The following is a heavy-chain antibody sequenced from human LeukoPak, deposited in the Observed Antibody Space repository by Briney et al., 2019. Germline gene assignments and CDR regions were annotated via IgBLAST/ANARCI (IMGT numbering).Heavy chain of an antibody. V-gene: IGHV3-30-3*01. Sequence: GRSLRLSCAASGFTFSSYDMHWVRQAPGKGLEWVAVISYDGSNKYYADSVKGRFTISRDNSKNTLYLQMNSLRAEDTAVYYCARGLQRSHPLFNSFDPWGQGALVTVSS. CDR3: ARGLQRSHPLFNSFDP. CDR2: ISYDGSNK. D-gene: IGHD2-15*01. CDR1: GFTFSSYD. J-gene: IGHJ5*02.